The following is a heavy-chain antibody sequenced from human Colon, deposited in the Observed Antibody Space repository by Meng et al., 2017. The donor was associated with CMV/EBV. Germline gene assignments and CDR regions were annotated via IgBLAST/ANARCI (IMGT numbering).Heavy chain of an antibody. CDR2: ISVSSTTI. V-gene: IGHV3-11*04. CDR1: GFTFTDYY. Sequence: GESLKISCIASGFTFTDYYMSWIRQAPGEGPEWVADISVSSTTIHYADSVKGRFTISRDNAKNSLYLQMNSLRAEDTAVYYCARDPGVGATSWGQGTLVTVSS. CDR3: ARDPGVGATS. J-gene: IGHJ4*02. D-gene: IGHD1-26*01.